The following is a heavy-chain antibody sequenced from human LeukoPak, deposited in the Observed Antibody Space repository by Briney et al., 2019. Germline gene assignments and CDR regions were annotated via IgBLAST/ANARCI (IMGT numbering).Heavy chain of an antibody. J-gene: IGHJ5*02. Sequence: ASVKVSCKASGYTFTSYDINWVRQATGQGLEWMGWMNPNSGNTGYAQKFQGRVTMTRNTSISTAYMELSSLRSEDTAVYYCARETGAGSSWYSRNWFDPGGQGTLVTVSS. CDR2: MNPNSGNT. V-gene: IGHV1-8*01. CDR1: GYTFTSYD. D-gene: IGHD6-13*01. CDR3: ARETGAGSSWYSRNWFDP.